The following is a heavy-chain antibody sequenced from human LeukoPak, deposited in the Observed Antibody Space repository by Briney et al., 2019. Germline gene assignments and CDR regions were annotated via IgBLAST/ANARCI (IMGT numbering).Heavy chain of an antibody. Sequence: ASVKVSCKASGGTFSSYAISWVRQAPGQGLEWMGGIIPIFGTANYAQKFQGRVTITADESTSTAYMELSSLRSEDTAVYYCATLSDYGDYGTGGYWGQGTLVTVSS. CDR1: GGTFSSYA. V-gene: IGHV1-69*13. CDR2: IIPIFGTA. D-gene: IGHD4-17*01. J-gene: IGHJ4*02. CDR3: ATLSDYGDYGTGGY.